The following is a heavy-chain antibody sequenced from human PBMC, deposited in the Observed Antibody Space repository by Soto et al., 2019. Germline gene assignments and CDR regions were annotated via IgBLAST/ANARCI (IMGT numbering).Heavy chain of an antibody. CDR1: GFTFSSYG. CDR2: IWYDGSNK. CDR3: ARDQSRMDGMDV. J-gene: IGHJ6*02. Sequence: QVQLVESGGGVVQPGRSLRLSCAASGFTFSSYGMHWVRQAPGKGLEWVAVIWYDGSNKYYADSVKGRFTISRDNSKNTLYLQMNSLRAEDTAVYYCARDQSRMDGMDVGGQGTTVTVSS. V-gene: IGHV3-33*01.